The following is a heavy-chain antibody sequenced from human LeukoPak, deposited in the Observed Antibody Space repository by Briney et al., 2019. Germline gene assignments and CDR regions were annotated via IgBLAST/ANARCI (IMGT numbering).Heavy chain of an antibody. D-gene: IGHD5-24*01. V-gene: IGHV4-34*01. J-gene: IGHJ3*02. Sequence: SETLSLTCAVYGGSFSGCYWSWIRQPPGKGLEWIGEINHSGSTNYNPSLKSRVTISVDTSKNQFSLKLSSVTAADTAVYYCARDGYNPVAFDIWGQGTVVTVSS. CDR1: GGSFSGCY. CDR2: INHSGST. CDR3: ARDGYNPVAFDI.